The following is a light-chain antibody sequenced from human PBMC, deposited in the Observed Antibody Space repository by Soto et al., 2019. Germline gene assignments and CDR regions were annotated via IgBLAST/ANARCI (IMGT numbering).Light chain of an antibody. CDR3: QKYSSVPV. J-gene: IGKJ3*01. V-gene: IGKV1-27*01. CDR1: QDIRNF. CDR2: AAS. Sequence: DIQMTQSPTSLSASVGDRDTITCRASQDIRNFVAWYQQKPGKAPKLLIYAASTLQSGVPSRFSGSGSGTDFTLTINSLQPEDVATYSCQKYSSVPVFGPGTKVAIK.